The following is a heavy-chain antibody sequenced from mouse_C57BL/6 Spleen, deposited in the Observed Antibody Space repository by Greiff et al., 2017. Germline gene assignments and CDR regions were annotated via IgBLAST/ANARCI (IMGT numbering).Heavy chain of an antibody. J-gene: IGHJ1*03. CDR2: IYIGNGYT. Sequence: VQLQQSGAELVRPGSSVKMSCKTSGYTFTSYGINWVKQRPGQGLEWIGYIYIGNGYTEYNEKFKGKATLTSDTSSSTAYMQLSSLTSEDSAIYFCASSPITTVVATSLDWYFDVWGTGTTVTVSS. CDR3: ASSPITTVVATSLDWYFDV. CDR1: GYTFTSYG. D-gene: IGHD1-1*01. V-gene: IGHV1-58*01.